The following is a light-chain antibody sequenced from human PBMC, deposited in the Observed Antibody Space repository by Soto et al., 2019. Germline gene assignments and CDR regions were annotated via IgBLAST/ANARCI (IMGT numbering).Light chain of an antibody. J-gene: IGKJ5*01. CDR3: HQRYNWPRVT. CDR1: QSVSSN. Sequence: EIVMTQSPATLSVSPGERATLSCRASQSVSSNLAWYQQKPGQPPRLLISDVSNRATGIPARFSGSGSGTDFTLTITSLEPEDFAVYFCHQRYNWPRVTFGQGTRLEIK. CDR2: DVS. V-gene: IGKV3-11*01.